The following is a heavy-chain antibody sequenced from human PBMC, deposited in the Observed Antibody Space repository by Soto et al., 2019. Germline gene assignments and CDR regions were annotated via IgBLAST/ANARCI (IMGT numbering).Heavy chain of an antibody. CDR3: VMVDNYVTPTPQDV. J-gene: IGHJ6*02. V-gene: IGHV1-18*01. D-gene: IGHD3-16*01. Sequence: QVQLVQSGDEVKKPGASVKVSCKASGYIFVNYGIAWVRQAPGQGLEWMGWISPYTGNTHSASKVEGRLTITTDTTTSRAYMDRESLTSNDTAVYYCVMVDNYVTPTPQDVWGQGTTVTVSS. CDR1: GYIFVNYG. CDR2: ISPYTGNT.